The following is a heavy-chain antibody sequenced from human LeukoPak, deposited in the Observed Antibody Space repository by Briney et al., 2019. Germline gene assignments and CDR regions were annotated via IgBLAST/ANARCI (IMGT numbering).Heavy chain of an antibody. CDR2: IYYSGST. D-gene: IGHD3-9*01. CDR3: ARHAQLRYFDWAN. CDR1: GGSISSGDYY. J-gene: IGHJ4*02. V-gene: IGHV4-39*01. Sequence: SQTLSLTCTVSGGSISSGDYYWNWIRQPPGKGLEWIGSIYYSGSTYYTPSLKSRVTISVDTSKSQFSLKLSSVTAADTAVYYCARHAQLRYFDWANWGQGTLVTVSS.